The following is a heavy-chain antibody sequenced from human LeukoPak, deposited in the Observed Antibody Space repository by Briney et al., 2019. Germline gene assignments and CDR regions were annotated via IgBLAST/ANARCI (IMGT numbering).Heavy chain of an antibody. J-gene: IGHJ4*02. V-gene: IGHV3-7*04. CDR2: IKQDGSEK. D-gene: IGHD6-19*01. CDR3: ARGRFGSGWSFDY. CDR1: GFTFSSYW. Sequence: PGGSLRLSCGASGFTFSSYWTSWVREAPGKGLEWVAHIKQDGSEKYYADSVKGRFTISRDNAKNSLYLQMNSLRAEDTAVYYCARGRFGSGWSFDYWGQGTLVTVSS.